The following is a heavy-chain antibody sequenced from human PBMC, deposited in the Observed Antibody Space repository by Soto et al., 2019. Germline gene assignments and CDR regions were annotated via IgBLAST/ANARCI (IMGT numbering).Heavy chain of an antibody. J-gene: IGHJ6*02. CDR2: IYYSGST. Sequence: SETLSLTCTVSGGSISSGDYYWSWIRQPPGKGLEWIGYIYYSGSTYYNPSLKSRVTISVDTSKDQFSLKLSSVTAADTAVYYCARGDYYGSGSYLDYYGMDVWGQGTTVTVSS. CDR3: ARGDYYGSGSYLDYYGMDV. CDR1: GGSISSGDYY. V-gene: IGHV4-30-4*01. D-gene: IGHD3-10*01.